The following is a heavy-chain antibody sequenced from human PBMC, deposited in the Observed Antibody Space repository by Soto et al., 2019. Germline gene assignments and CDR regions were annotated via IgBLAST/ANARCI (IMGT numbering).Heavy chain of an antibody. CDR3: AREGYYSNSYNWFDP. CDR1: GGSISSGDYY. D-gene: IGHD4-4*01. J-gene: IGHJ5*02. Sequence: PSETLSLTCTVSGGSISSGDYYWSWIRQPPGKGLEWIGYIYYSGSTYYNPSLKSRVTISVDTSKNQFSLKLSSVTAADTAVYYCAREGYYSNSYNWFDPWGQGTLVTVSS. V-gene: IGHV4-30-4*01. CDR2: IYYSGST.